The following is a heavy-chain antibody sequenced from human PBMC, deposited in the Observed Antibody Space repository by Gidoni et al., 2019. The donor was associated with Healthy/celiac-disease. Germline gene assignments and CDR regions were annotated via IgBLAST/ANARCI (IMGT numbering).Heavy chain of an antibody. D-gene: IGHD3-22*01. Sequence: EVQLLESGGGLVQPGGSLRLSCAASGFPFSSYAMSWVRQAPGKGLGWVSAISGSGGSTYYADSVKGRFTISRDNSKNTLYLQMNSLRAEDTAVYYCAKDYDSSGYYLGYFDYWGQGTLVTVSS. CDR1: GFPFSSYA. CDR3: AKDYDSSGYYLGYFDY. CDR2: ISGSGGST. J-gene: IGHJ4*02. V-gene: IGHV3-23*01.